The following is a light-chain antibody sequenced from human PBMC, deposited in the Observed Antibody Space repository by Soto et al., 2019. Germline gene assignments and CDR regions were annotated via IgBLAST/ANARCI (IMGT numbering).Light chain of an antibody. CDR1: QVIRND. CDR2: AAS. CDR3: LQDYSYPLT. V-gene: IGKV1-6*01. Sequence: AIQMTQSPSSLAASVGDRVTISCRASQVIRNDLGWYQQRPGKAPRLLIYAASGLQTGVPSRFSGSGSGTDFTLTITSLQPEDFATSYCLQDYSYPLTFGGGTKVEIK. J-gene: IGKJ4*01.